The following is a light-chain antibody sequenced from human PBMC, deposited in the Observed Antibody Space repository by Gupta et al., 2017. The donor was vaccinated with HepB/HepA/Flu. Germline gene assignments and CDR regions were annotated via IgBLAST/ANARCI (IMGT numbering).Light chain of an antibody. CDR3: LQDGTAPWT. Sequence: EIVLTQSPGTRSLSPGERATLSCRASQSISSSYLAWYQQKPGQAPRLLIYGASSRAAGVPDRFSGSGSGRDCSLTISRLEPEDCAVYFGLQDGTAPWTFGQGTKVEI. J-gene: IGKJ1*01. CDR1: QSISSSY. V-gene: IGKV3-20*01. CDR2: GAS.